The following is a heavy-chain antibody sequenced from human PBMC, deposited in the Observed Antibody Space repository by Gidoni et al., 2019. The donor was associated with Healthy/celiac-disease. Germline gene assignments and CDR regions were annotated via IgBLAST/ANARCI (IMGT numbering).Heavy chain of an antibody. CDR3: AKQDEGYFDY. CDR2: ISCSGGST. Sequence: EVQLLESGGGLVQPGGSLRLSCAAAGFTFSSYAMSWVRPAPGKGLGLVSAISCSGGSTYYADSVKGRFTISRDNSKTTLYLQMNSLRAEYTAVYYCAKQDEGYFDYWGQGTLVTVSS. D-gene: IGHD2-15*01. V-gene: IGHV3-23*01. CDR1: GFTFSSYA. J-gene: IGHJ4*02.